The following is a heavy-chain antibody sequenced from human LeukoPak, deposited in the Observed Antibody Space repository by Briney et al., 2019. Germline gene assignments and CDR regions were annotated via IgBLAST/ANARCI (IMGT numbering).Heavy chain of an antibody. CDR2: IIPILGIA. D-gene: IGHD3-22*01. Sequence: SVKVSCKASGGTFSSYAISWVRQAPGQGLEWMGRIIPILGIANYAQKFQGRVTITADKSTSTAYMELSSLRSEDTAVYYCARDPSGGRDSSGYYYAPYLGQRDLVTVSS. J-gene: IGHJ4*02. CDR3: ARDPSGGRDSSGYYYAPY. V-gene: IGHV1-69*04. CDR1: GGTFSSYA.